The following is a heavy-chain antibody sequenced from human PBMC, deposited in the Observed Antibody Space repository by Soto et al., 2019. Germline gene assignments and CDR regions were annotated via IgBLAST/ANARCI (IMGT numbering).Heavy chain of an antibody. CDR1: GSPVRDAYSY. CDR2: LSYTGST. Sequence: SETLSLTCTVSGSPVRDAYSYWTWIRQPPGKGLEWMGYLSYTGSTYYNPSLRNRATISVDESSNHLSLRLSSVTAADTAVYYCARELEGGVFDIWGRGTLVTVSS. D-gene: IGHD2-8*02. V-gene: IGHV4-30-4*01. CDR3: ARELEGGVFDI. J-gene: IGHJ3*02.